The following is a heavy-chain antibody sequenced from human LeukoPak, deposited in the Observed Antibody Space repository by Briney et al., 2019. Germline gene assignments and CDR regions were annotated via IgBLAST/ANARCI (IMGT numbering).Heavy chain of an antibody. CDR3: ARGGYSSSLYDY. CDR1: GYTFTAYY. D-gene: IGHD6-13*01. Sequence: ASVKLSCKTSGYTFTAYYMHWVRQAPGQGLEWMGWINPINPNSDDIHYAQKFRGRVTMTRDTSISTAYVELSSLRADDTAVYYCARGGYSSSLYDYWGQGTLVTVSS. CDR2: INPINPNSDDI. V-gene: IGHV1-2*02. J-gene: IGHJ4*02.